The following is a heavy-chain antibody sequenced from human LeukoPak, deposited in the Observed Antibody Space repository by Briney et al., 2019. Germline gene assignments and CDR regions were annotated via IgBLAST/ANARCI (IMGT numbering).Heavy chain of an antibody. J-gene: IGHJ4*02. D-gene: IGHD3-22*01. Sequence: PSETLSLTCNVSSGSLRENYWSWIRQSPGKGLEWIAEINHSGSTNYNPSLKSRVTISTDTSKNQFPLRLSSVTAADTAVYYCARGRYYYDSSAYHFDYWGQGTLVTVSS. CDR3: ARGRYYYDSSAYHFDY. CDR1: SGSLRENY. V-gene: IGHV4-34*01. CDR2: INHSGST.